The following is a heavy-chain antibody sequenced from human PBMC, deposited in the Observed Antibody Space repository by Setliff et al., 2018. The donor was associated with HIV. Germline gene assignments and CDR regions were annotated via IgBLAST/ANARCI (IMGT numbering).Heavy chain of an antibody. V-gene: IGHV4-39*01. CDR1: GDSIISSRNF. D-gene: IGHD5-18*01. J-gene: IGHJ4*02. CDR3: ARTRGYTYGYIDY. Sequence: PSETLSLTCTVSGDSIISSRNFWGWIRQPPGKGLEWIGNIHSSGSTYYNPSLKSRVFISVDLSINQFSLKLHSVTAADTAVYYCARTRGYTYGYIDYWGQGTLVTVSS. CDR2: IHSSGST.